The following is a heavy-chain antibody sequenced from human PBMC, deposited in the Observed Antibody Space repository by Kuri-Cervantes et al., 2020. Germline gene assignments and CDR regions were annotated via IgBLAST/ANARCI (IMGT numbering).Heavy chain of an antibody. Sequence: SETLSLTCAVYGGSFSGYYWSWIRQPPGKGLEWIGEINHSGSTNYNPSLKSRVTISVDTSKNQFSLKLSSVTAADTAVYYCARRGNSNYGCMYFYWGQGTLVTVSS. CDR2: INHSGST. CDR1: GGSFSGYY. CDR3: ARRGNSNYGCMYFY. V-gene: IGHV4-34*01. D-gene: IGHD4-11*01. J-gene: IGHJ4*02.